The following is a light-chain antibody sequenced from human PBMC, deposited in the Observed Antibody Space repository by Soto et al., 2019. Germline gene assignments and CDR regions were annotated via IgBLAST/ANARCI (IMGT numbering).Light chain of an antibody. CDR3: SSYTSSSTQV. V-gene: IGLV2-14*01. Sequence: QSSLTQPASLSGSPGQSITISCTGTRSDVGGYNYVSWYQQHPGKAPKLMIYDVSNRPSGVSNRFSGSKSGNTASLTISGLQAEDEADYYCSSYTSSSTQVFGTGTKATVL. CDR2: DVS. J-gene: IGLJ1*01. CDR1: RSDVGGYNY.